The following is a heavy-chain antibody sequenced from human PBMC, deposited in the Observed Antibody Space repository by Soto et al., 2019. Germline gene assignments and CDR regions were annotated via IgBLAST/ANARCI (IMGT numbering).Heavy chain of an antibody. CDR3: AKGSYSNYVDTPVVDFDY. CDR2: ISGSGGST. D-gene: IGHD4-4*01. V-gene: IGHV3-23*01. Sequence: GGSLILSCAASGFTFSSYAMSWVRQAPGKGLEWVSAISGSGGSTYYADSVKGRFTISRDNSKNTLYLQMNSLRAEDTAVYYCAKGSYSNYVDTPVVDFDYWGQGTLVTVSS. J-gene: IGHJ4*02. CDR1: GFTFSSYA.